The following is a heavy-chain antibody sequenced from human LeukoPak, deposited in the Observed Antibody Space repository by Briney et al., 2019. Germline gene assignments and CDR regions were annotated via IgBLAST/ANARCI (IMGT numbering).Heavy chain of an antibody. V-gene: IGHV4-39*01. Sequence: PSETLSLTCTVSGGSISSSSYYWGWIRQPPGKVLEWIGSSYYSGSTYYNPSLKSRVTISVDTSKNQFSLKLSSVTAADTAVYYCAALRASGAYCGGDCYLRGDDYWGQGTLVTVSS. CDR1: GGSISSSSYY. D-gene: IGHD2-21*01. CDR2: SYYSGST. J-gene: IGHJ4*02. CDR3: AALRASGAYCGGDCYLRGDDY.